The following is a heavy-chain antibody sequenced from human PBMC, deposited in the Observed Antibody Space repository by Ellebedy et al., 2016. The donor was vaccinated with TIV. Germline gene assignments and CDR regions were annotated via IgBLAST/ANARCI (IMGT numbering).Heavy chain of an antibody. Sequence: MPSETLSLTCTVSGGSISSYYWSWIRQPPGKGLEWIGYFYYSGSTNYNPPLKSRVTISVDTSKNQFSLKLSSVTAADTAVYYWARGSTYYDILTGYSPVGFDYWGQGTLDTVSS. D-gene: IGHD3-9*01. J-gene: IGHJ4*02. CDR3: ARGSTYYDILTGYSPVGFDY. V-gene: IGHV4-59*08. CDR2: FYYSGST. CDR1: GGSISSYY.